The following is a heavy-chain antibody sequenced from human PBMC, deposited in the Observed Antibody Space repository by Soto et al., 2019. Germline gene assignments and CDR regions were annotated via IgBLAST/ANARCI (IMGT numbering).Heavy chain of an antibody. Sequence: GESLKISCKGSGYSFTSYWISWVRQMPGKGLEWMGRIDPSDSYTNYSPSFQGHVTISADKSISTAYLQWSSLKASDTAMYYCARRGPFYVLGYYYYGMDVWGQGTTGTVS. V-gene: IGHV5-10-1*01. CDR1: GYSFTSYW. CDR2: IDPSDSYT. CDR3: ARRGPFYVLGYYYYGMDV. D-gene: IGHD3-16*01. J-gene: IGHJ6*02.